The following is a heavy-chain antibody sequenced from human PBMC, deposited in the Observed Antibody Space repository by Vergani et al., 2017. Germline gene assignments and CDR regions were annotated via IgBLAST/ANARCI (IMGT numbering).Heavy chain of an antibody. Sequence: QVQLQESGPGLVKPSQTLSLTCTVSGGSISSGGYYWSWIRQHPGKGLEWIGYIYYSGSTYYNPSLKSRVTISVDTSKNQFSLKLSSVTAADTAAYYCASCTKRQQQLVRYYYYMDVWGKGTTVTVS. J-gene: IGHJ6*03. V-gene: IGHV4-31*03. D-gene: IGHD6-13*01. CDR2: IYYSGST. CDR3: ASCTKRQQQLVRYYYYMDV. CDR1: GGSISSGGYY.